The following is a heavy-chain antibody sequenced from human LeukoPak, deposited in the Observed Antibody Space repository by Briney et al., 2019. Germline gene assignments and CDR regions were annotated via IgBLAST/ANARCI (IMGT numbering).Heavy chain of an antibody. CDR2: IWYDGSIK. Sequence: GGSLRLSCAASGFTFSSYGMHWVRQAPGKGLEWVAVIWYDGSIKYYADSVKGRFIISKDNSKNTLYLQMNSLRGEDTAVYYCARDGGGVHDSWGQGTLVTVSS. CDR3: ARDGGGVHDS. V-gene: IGHV3-33*01. J-gene: IGHJ4*02. CDR1: GFTFSSYG. D-gene: IGHD3-16*01.